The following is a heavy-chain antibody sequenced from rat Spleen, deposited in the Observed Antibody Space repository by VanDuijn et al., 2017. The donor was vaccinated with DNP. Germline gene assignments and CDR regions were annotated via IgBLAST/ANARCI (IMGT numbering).Heavy chain of an antibody. CDR2: ISITGGGT. V-gene: IGHV5-27*01. CDR3: TTFEGRNA. CDR1: GFTFNNYF. D-gene: IGHD1-11*01. J-gene: IGHJ4*01. Sequence: EVQLVESGGGLVQPGRSLKLSCVVSGFTFNNYFMAWVRQAPKKGLEWVATISITGGGTYYPDSVKGRFTISRDNAKSTLYLQMDSLRSEDTATYYCTTFEGRNAWGQGTSVTVSS.